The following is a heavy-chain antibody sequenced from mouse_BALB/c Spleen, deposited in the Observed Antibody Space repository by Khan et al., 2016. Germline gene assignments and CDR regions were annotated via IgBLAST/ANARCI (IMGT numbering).Heavy chain of an antibody. D-gene: IGHD1-1*01. CDR1: GYSITSCYS. V-gene: IGHV3-1*02. Sequence: EVQLVESGPDLVKPSQSLSLTCTVTGYSITSCYSWHWIRQFPENKLEWMGYIHYSGSTNYNPSLKSRISFTLDTSKNKFFLQLNHVTTEDTATNYWSRWDYAESFDYWGQGTLVTVSA. CDR2: IHYSGST. CDR3: SRWDYAESFDY. J-gene: IGHJ3*01.